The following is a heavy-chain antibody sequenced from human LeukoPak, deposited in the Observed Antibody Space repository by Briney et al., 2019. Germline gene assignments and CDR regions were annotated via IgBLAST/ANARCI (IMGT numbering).Heavy chain of an antibody. Sequence: PGGSLRLSCAASGFTFSSYSVNWVRQAPGKGLEWVSSISSSSSYIYYEDSVKGRFTISRDNAKNSLYLQMNSLRAEDTAVYYCARESAPDAFDIWGQGTMVTVSS. CDR1: GFTFSSYS. CDR2: ISSSSSYI. CDR3: ARESAPDAFDI. J-gene: IGHJ3*02. V-gene: IGHV3-21*01.